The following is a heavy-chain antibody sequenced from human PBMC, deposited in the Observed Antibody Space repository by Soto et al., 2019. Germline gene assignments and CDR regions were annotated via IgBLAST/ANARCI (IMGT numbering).Heavy chain of an antibody. D-gene: IGHD3-3*01. CDR3: ARGVTIFGVVIINMMVWFDP. CDR2: INHIGST. J-gene: IGHJ5*02. V-gene: IGHV4-34*01. Sequence: PSETLSLTCAVYGVSFSCYYWSWLSKPPGKGLEWIGEINHIGSTNYNPSLKSRVTISVDTSKNQFSLKLSSVTAADTAVYYCARGVTIFGVVIINMMVWFDPWGQGTLVTVSS. CDR1: GVSFSCYY.